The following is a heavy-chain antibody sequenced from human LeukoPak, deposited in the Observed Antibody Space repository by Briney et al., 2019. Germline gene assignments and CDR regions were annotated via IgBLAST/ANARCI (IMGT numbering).Heavy chain of an antibody. CDR1: GFTFNTYA. D-gene: IGHD3-16*01. CDR2: LSGNGGST. V-gene: IGHV3-23*01. Sequence: TGGSLRLSCAASGFTFNTYAMHWVRQAPGKGLEWVSVLSGNGGSTYSTDSVKGRFTISRDNSKNTLYLQMNSLRAEDTPAYYRVEGGGGLHYFDFWGQGTLVTVSS. CDR3: VEGGGGLHYFDF. J-gene: IGHJ4*02.